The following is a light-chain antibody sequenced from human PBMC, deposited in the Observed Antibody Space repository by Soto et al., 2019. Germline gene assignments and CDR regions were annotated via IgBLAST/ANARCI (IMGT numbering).Light chain of an antibody. CDR1: QGIFRR. J-gene: IGKJ1*01. Sequence: DIQMTQSPSTLSAFVGDRVTITCRASQGIFRRLAWYQQKPGKAPNLLIYEAYTLENGVPSRFSGSVSGTEFTLTIDSLQPDDFATYYCQQYNTYSTFGQGTKVDIK. CDR2: EAY. CDR3: QQYNTYST. V-gene: IGKV1-5*03.